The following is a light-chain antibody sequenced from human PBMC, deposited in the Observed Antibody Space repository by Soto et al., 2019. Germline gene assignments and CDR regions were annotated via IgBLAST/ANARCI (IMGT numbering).Light chain of an antibody. CDR3: CSYAGSYTDV. CDR2: DVS. J-gene: IGLJ1*01. Sequence: QSALTQPRSVSGSPGQSVTISCTGTSSDVGGYNYVSWYQQHPGKAPKLMIYDVSKRPSGVPDRFSGSKSGNTASLTISGLQDEDDADYYCCSYAGSYTDVFGTGTKLTVL. V-gene: IGLV2-11*01. CDR1: SSDVGGYNY.